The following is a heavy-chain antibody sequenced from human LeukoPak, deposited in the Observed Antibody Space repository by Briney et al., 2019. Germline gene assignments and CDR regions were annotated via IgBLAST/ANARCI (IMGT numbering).Heavy chain of an antibody. J-gene: IGHJ4*02. Sequence: GGSLRLSCAASGFTFNTYWMHWVRQAPGKGLVWVSRIGSDGGSTTYADSVKGRFTISRDNAKNTLYLQMTSLRAEDTAVYYCARGGSGNFYYWGQGTLVTVSS. D-gene: IGHD1-26*01. CDR3: ARGGSGNFYY. V-gene: IGHV3-74*03. CDR2: IGSDGGST. CDR1: GFTFNTYW.